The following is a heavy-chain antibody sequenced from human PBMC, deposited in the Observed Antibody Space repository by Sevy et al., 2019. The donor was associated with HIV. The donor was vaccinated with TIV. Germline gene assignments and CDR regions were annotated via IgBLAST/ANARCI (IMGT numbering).Heavy chain of an antibody. CDR2: INPNSDGT. J-gene: IGHJ4*02. V-gene: IGHV1-2*02. D-gene: IGHD3-3*01. Sequence: ASVKVSCKASGYTFTAYYLHWVRQAPGQGLEWMGWINPNSDGTNYAQKFQDRVTMTTDTSLTTAYMELHRLTSDDTALYYCARDYDFWSDSTHLLYWGQGTLLTVSS. CDR1: GYTFTAYY. CDR3: ARDYDFWSDSTHLLY.